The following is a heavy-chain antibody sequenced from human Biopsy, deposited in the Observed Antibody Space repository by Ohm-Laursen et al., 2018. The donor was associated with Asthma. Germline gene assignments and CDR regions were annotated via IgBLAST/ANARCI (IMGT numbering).Heavy chain of an antibody. CDR2: ISYDGGNK. V-gene: IGHV3-30*03. D-gene: IGHD4-23*01. CDR3: ARTHERWTSIQDDALDI. Sequence: SLRLSCVAPGFTFSIYDIHWVRQAPGKGLEWVAVISYDGGNKFYGDSVKGRFTLSRDNSRNTLYLQMNSLRVEDTAIYYCARTHERWTSIQDDALDIWGQGTMVIVSS. CDR1: GFTFSIYD. J-gene: IGHJ3*02.